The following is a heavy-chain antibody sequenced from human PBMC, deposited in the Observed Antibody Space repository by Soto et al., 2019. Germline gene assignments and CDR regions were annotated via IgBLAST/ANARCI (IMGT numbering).Heavy chain of an antibody. CDR2: IWNDGSSK. CDR1: GFPFSSYG. CDR3: ASHYYDRSGYSTGVDC. J-gene: IGHJ4*02. Sequence: QVQLVESGGGVVQPGRSLRLSCAVSGFPFSSYGMQWVRQAPGKGLEWVATIWNDGSSKYYADSVRGRFTISRDNSKNTLYFQMNSLRTEDTAVYYCASHYYDRSGYSTGVDCWGQGSLVTVSS. V-gene: IGHV3-33*03. D-gene: IGHD3-22*01.